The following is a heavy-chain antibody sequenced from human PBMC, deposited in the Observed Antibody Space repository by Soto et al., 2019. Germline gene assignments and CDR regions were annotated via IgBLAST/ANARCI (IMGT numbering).Heavy chain of an antibody. V-gene: IGHV1-2*04. CDR1: GDTFNDYY. CDR3: ARESGGATATLDYYYFYMDV. J-gene: IGHJ6*03. Sequence: QVQLVQSGAEVKKPGASVTVSCRSSGDTFNDYYIHWVRQAPGQGLEWMGWINPNGGVTKYAQKFQGWVTMTQDTSIRTVYMQLSRLRSDDTAVYYCARESGGATATLDYYYFYMDVWGTGTTVTVSS. CDR2: INPNGGVT. D-gene: IGHD5-12*01.